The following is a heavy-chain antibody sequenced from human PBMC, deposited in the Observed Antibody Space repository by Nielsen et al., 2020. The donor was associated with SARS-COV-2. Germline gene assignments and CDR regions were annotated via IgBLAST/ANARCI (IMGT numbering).Heavy chain of an antibody. V-gene: IGHV3-53*01. CDR1: GFTVSSNY. Sequence: GESLKISCAASGFTVSSNYMSWVRQAPGKGLEWVSVIYSGGSTYYADSVKGRFTISRDNSNSTLYLQMNSLRAEDTAVYYCAKTPYYDILTGLSWFDPWGQGTLVTVSS. D-gene: IGHD3-9*01. J-gene: IGHJ5*02. CDR2: IYSGGST. CDR3: AKTPYYDILTGLSWFDP.